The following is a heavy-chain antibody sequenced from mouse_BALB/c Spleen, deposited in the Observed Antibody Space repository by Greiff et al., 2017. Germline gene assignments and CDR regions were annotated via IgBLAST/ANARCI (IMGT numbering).Heavy chain of an antibody. Sequence: QVHVKQSGAELVRPGASVTLSCKASGYTFTDYEMHWVKQTPVHGLEWIGAIDPETGGTAYNQKFKGKATLTADKSSSTAYMELRSLTSEDSAVYYCTRLTGTDYWGQGTTLTVSS. V-gene: IGHV1-15*01. CDR3: TRLTGTDY. CDR1: GYTFTDYE. J-gene: IGHJ2*01. D-gene: IGHD4-1*01. CDR2: IDPETGGT.